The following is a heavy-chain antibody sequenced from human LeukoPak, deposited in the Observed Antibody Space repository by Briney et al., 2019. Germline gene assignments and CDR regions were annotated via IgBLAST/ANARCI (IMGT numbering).Heavy chain of an antibody. CDR1: GFTVSSNY. Sequence: GGSLRLSCAASGFTVSSNYMSWVRQAPGKGLEWVSVIYSGGSTYYADSVKGRFTISRDNSQNTLYLQMNSLRAEDTAVYYCARAVLGYAFDIWGQGTMVTVSS. V-gene: IGHV3-53*01. CDR3: ARAVLGYAFDI. CDR2: IYSGGST. J-gene: IGHJ3*02. D-gene: IGHD2-8*02.